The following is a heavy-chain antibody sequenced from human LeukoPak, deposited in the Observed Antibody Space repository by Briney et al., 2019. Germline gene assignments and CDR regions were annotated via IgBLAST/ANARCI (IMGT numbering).Heavy chain of an antibody. CDR2: IYTSGST. D-gene: IGHD4-17*01. V-gene: IGHV4-4*07. CDR3: ANYARYDYGDYPDAFDI. J-gene: IGHJ3*02. Sequence: SETLSLTCTVSGGSISSYYWSWIRQPAGKGLEWIGRIYTSGSTNYNPSLKSRVTMSVDTSKNQISLKLSSVTAADTAVYYCANYARYDYGDYPDAFDIWGQGTMVTVSS. CDR1: GGSISSYY.